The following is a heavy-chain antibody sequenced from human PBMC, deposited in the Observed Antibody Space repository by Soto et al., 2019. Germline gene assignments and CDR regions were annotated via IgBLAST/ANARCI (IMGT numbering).Heavy chain of an antibody. V-gene: IGHV1-8*01. J-gene: IGHJ6*03. D-gene: IGHD3-3*01. CDR2: MNPNSGNT. Sequence: GASVKVSCKASGYTFTSYDINWVRQATGQGLEWMGWMNPNSGNTGYAQKFQGRVTMTRNTSISTAYMELSSLRSEDTAVYYCARGHNERITIFGVVTPGDYYYMDVWGKGTTVTVSS. CDR1: GYTFTSYD. CDR3: ARGHNERITIFGVVTPGDYYYMDV.